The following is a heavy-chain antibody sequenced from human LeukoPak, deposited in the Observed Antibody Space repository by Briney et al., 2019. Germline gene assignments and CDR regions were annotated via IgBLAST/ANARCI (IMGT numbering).Heavy chain of an antibody. V-gene: IGHV3-21*01. D-gene: IGHD3-10*01. J-gene: IGHJ4*02. Sequence: GGSLRLSCAASGFTFSSYSMNWVRQAPGKGLEWVSSISSSSSYIYYADSVKGRFTISRDNAKSSLYLQMNSLRAEDTAVYYCASPLRLGSGSYYNYWGQGTLVTVSS. CDR1: GFTFSSYS. CDR2: ISSSSSYI. CDR3: ASPLRLGSGSYYNY.